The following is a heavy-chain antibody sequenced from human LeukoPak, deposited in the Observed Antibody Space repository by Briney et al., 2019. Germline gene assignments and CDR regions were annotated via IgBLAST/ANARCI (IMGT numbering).Heavy chain of an antibody. J-gene: IGHJ5*02. CDR2: INSDGSST. CDR3: ARGGFALNVPVVGLNWFDP. CDR1: AFTFGNYW. D-gene: IGHD2-2*01. V-gene: IGHV3-74*03. Sequence: GGSLRLSCAASAFTFGNYWMHWVRQAPGKGLVWVSRINSDGSSTTYAGSVKGRFTISRDNAKNTLYLQMNSLRAEDTAVYYCARGGFALNVPVVGLNWFDPWGQGTLVTVSS.